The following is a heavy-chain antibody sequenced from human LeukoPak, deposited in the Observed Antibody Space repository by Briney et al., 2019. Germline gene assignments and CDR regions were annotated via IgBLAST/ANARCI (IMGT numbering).Heavy chain of an antibody. CDR3: ARRRLQLLYYYYYYGMDV. CDR2: INPSGST. CDR1: GGSFSGYY. D-gene: IGHD4-23*01. V-gene: IGHV4-34*01. J-gene: IGHJ6*02. Sequence: SETLSLTCAVYGGSFSGYYWSWIRQPPGKGLEWIGEINPSGSTNYNPSLKSLVTISVDTSKNQFSLKLSSVTAADTAVYYCARRRLQLLYYYYYYGMDVWGQGTTVTVSS.